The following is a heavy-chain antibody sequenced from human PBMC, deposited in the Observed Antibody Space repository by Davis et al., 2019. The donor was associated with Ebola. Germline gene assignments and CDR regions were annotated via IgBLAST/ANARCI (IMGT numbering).Heavy chain of an antibody. CDR2: IFSNDEK. CDR3: ARIQRWLQLYHDY. D-gene: IGHD5-24*01. V-gene: IGHV2-26*01. CDR1: GFTFSSYG. J-gene: IGHJ4*02. Sequence: LRLSCAASGFTFSSYGMHWIRQPPGKALEWLAHIFSNDEKSYSTSLKSRLTISKDTSKSQVVLTMTNMDPVDTATYYCARIQRWLQLYHDYWGQGTLVTVSS.